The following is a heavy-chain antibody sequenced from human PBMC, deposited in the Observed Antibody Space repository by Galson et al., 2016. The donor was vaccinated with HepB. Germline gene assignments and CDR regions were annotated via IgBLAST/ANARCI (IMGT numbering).Heavy chain of an antibody. D-gene: IGHD3-10*01. Sequence: CAISGDSVSSKSAAWNWIRQSPSRGLEWLGRTYFRSKWYNDYALSVKSRIIISPDTSKNQLSLQLNSVTPEDTAVYYCVRGLYGSGNYYYHGLDVWGQGTTVIVSS. V-gene: IGHV6-1*01. CDR1: GDSVSSKSAA. CDR3: VRGLYGSGNYYYHGLDV. J-gene: IGHJ6*02. CDR2: TYFRSKWYN.